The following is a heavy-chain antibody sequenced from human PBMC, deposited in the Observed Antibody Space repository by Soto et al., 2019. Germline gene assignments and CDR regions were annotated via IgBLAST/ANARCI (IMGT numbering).Heavy chain of an antibody. CDR2: IWYDGSNK. Sequence: QVQLVESGGGVVQPGRSLRLSCAASGFTFSSYGMHWVRQAPGKGLEWVAVIWYDGSNKYYADSVKGRFTISRDNSKNTLYLQMNSLRAEDTAVYHCARGLYYYDSSGSYPTHGFFGYFDYWGQGTLVTISS. CDR1: GFTFSSYG. J-gene: IGHJ4*02. CDR3: ARGLYYYDSSGSYPTHGFFGYFDY. V-gene: IGHV3-33*01. D-gene: IGHD3-22*01.